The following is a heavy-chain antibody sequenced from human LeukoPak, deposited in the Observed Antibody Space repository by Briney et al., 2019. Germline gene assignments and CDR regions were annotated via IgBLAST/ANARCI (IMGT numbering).Heavy chain of an antibody. CDR1: GFTFSSYT. D-gene: IGHD3-10*01. V-gene: IGHV3-66*01. CDR3: ASYYYGSGKWDY. Sequence: GGSLRLSCAASGFTFSSYTMNWVRQAPGKGLEWVSVIYSGGSTYYADSVKGRFTISRDNSKNTLYLQMNSLRAEDTAVYYCASYYYGSGKWDYWGQGTLVTVSS. J-gene: IGHJ4*02. CDR2: IYSGGST.